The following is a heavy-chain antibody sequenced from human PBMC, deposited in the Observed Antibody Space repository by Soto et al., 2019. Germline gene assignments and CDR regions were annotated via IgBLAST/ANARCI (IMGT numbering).Heavy chain of an antibody. CDR3: ALSGTSYYYYYMDV. V-gene: IGHV1-8*01. CDR2: MNPNSGNT. D-gene: IGHD4-17*01. Sequence: QVQLVQSGAEVKKPGASVKVSCKASGYTFTSYDINWVRQATGQGLEWMGWMNPNSGNTGYAQKFQGRVTMTRNTSISTAYMELSSLRSGDTAVYYCALSGTSYYYYYMDVWGKGTTVTVSS. J-gene: IGHJ6*03. CDR1: GYTFTSYD.